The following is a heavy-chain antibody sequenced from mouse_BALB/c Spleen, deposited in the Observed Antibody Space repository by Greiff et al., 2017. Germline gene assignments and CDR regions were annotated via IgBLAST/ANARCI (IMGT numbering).Heavy chain of an antibody. CDR2: IYPGDGDT. CDR1: GYAFSSYG. J-gene: IGHJ2*01. D-gene: IGHD4-1*01. CDR3: ALTGRRYYFDY. Sequence: VQLQQSGAELVRPGSSVKISCKASGYAFSSYGMNWVKQRPGQGLEWIGQIYPGDGDTNYNGKFKGKATLTADKSSSTAYMQLSSLTSEDSAVYFCALTGRRYYFDYWGQGTTLTVSS. V-gene: IGHV1-80*01.